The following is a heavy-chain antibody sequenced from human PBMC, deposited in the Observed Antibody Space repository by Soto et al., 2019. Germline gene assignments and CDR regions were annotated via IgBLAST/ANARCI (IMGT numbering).Heavy chain of an antibody. CDR1: GYTFTSYS. J-gene: IGHJ4*02. V-gene: IGHV1-3*04. Sequence: EASVKVSCKASGYTFTSYSMDWVRQAPGQRLEWMGWINTGNGNTKYSQKLQGRVTITRDTSASTAYMELSSLRSEDTAVYYCAKVGSGWLNFEYLGQGTLVTVSS. CDR3: AKVGSGWLNFEY. D-gene: IGHD6-19*01. CDR2: INTGNGNT.